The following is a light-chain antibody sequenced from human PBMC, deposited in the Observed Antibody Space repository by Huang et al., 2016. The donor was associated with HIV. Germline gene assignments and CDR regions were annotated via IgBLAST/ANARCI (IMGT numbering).Light chain of an antibody. Sequence: EIVMTQSPGTLSVSPGERVILSCRTSQSVSNNLAWYQQKPGQAPRLLIYGASTRATGVPVWFSGSGSGTEFTLTITSLESEDLALYYCQQYDDWPRTFGQGTRVEI. J-gene: IGKJ1*01. CDR3: QQYDDWPRT. CDR2: GAS. V-gene: IGKV3-15*01. CDR1: QSVSNN.